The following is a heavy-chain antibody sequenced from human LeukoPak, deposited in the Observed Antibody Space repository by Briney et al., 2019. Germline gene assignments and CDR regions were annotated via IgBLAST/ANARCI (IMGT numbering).Heavy chain of an antibody. CDR2: INSDGSST. V-gene: IGHV3-74*01. Sequence: PGGSLRLSCAASGFTFSSHWMHWVRQAPGKGPVWVSRINSDGSSTTYAESVKGRFTISRDNAKNTLYLEMNSRRAEEPAVYYCARSYVGFDYCGQGTPVTVSS. CDR1: GFTFSSHW. CDR3: ARSYVGFDY. D-gene: IGHD3-16*01. J-gene: IGHJ4*02.